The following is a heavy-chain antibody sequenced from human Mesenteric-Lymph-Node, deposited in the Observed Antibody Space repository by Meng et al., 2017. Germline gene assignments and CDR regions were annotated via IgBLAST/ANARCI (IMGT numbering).Heavy chain of an antibody. D-gene: IGHD4-17*01. Sequence: GGSLRLSCAASGFTFSSYWMSWVRQAPGKGLEWVANIKQDGSEKYYVDSVKGRFTISRDNAKNSLYLQMNSLRAEDTAVYYCARVSFYGDYYFDYWGQGTLVTVSS. J-gene: IGHJ4*02. CDR1: GFTFSSYW. CDR3: ARVSFYGDYYFDY. CDR2: IKQDGSEK. V-gene: IGHV3-7*01.